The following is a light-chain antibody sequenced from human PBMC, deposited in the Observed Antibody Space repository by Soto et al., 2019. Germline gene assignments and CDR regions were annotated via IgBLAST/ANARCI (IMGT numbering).Light chain of an antibody. J-gene: IGLJ3*02. CDR3: GTWDGSLSAGA. CDR1: NSNIGDNH. Sequence: QSVLTQPPSVSAAPGQRVTISCSGSNSNIGDNHVSWDQQLLGTAPKVVIYDSDKRPPGIPERFSGSKSGTSATLTITGLQTGDEANYYCGTWDGSLSAGAFGGGPKVTVL. CDR2: DSD. V-gene: IGLV1-51*01.